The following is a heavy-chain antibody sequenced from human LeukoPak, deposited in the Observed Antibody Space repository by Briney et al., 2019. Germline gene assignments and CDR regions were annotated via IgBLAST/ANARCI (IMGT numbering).Heavy chain of an antibody. D-gene: IGHD3-10*01. J-gene: IGHJ4*02. CDR1: GYSFTSYW. CDR2: IYPGDSDT. Sequence: GESLKISCQGSGYSFTSYWIGWVRQMPGKGLEWMGIIYPGDSDTRYSPSFQGQVTISADKSISTAYLRWSSLKASDTAMYYCARQYYGSGSYKAHFDYWGQGTLVTVSS. CDR3: ARQYYGSGSYKAHFDY. V-gene: IGHV5-51*01.